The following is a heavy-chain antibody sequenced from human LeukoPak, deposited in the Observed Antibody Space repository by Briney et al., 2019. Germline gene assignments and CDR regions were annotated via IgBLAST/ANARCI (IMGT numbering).Heavy chain of an antibody. CDR1: GYTFTSYG. V-gene: IGHV1-18*01. CDR3: ARVDIVVVPAARTYYYYYMDV. J-gene: IGHJ6*03. D-gene: IGHD2-2*03. CDR2: ISAYNGNT. Sequence: ASVKVSCKASGYTFTSYGISWVRQAPGQGLEWMGWISAYNGNTNYAQKLQGRVTMTTDTSTSTAYMELRSPRSDDTAVYYCARVDIVVVPAARTYYYYYMDVWGKGTTVTVSS.